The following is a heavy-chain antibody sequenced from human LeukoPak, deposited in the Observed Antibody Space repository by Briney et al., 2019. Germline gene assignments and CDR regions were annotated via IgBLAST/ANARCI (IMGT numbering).Heavy chain of an antibody. D-gene: IGHD3-9*01. J-gene: IGHJ1*01. CDR3: ARGGLRYFDWLLDAEYFQH. Sequence: SVKVSCKASGGTFSSYAISWVRQAPEQGLEWMGGIIPIFGTANYAQKFQGRVTITADESTSTAYMELSSLRSEDTAVYYCARGGLRYFDWLLDAEYFQHWGQGTLVTVSS. V-gene: IGHV1-69*13. CDR2: IIPIFGTA. CDR1: GGTFSSYA.